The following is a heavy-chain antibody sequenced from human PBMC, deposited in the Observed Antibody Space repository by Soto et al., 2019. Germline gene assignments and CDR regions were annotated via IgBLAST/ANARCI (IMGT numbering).Heavy chain of an antibody. J-gene: IGHJ6*02. Sequence: PSETLSLTCTVSGGSIGSGSYYWIWIRQHPGKGLEWIGYINYSGSTFYIPSLKSRVTTSIDTSTNQFSLKLSSVTAADTAVYYCARDRRSPPGYYYYGMDVWGQGTTVTVSS. CDR3: ARDRRSPPGYYYYGMDV. CDR1: GGSIGSGSYY. CDR2: INYSGST. V-gene: IGHV4-31*03.